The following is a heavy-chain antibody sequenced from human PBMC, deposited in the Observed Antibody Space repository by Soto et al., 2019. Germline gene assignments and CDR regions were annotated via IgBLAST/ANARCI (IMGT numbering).Heavy chain of an antibody. CDR2: RNPNSGNT. CDR1: GYTFTSHD. CDR3: ARWDYGVYARVDY. J-gene: IGHJ4*02. D-gene: IGHD4-17*01. Sequence: QVQLVQSGAEVKKSGASVKVSCKASGYTFTSHDINWVRQATGQGLEWMGWRNPNSGNTGYAQKFQGRVTMTRNTSISTAYMELSSLRSEDTAVYYCARWDYGVYARVDYWGQGTLVTVSS. V-gene: IGHV1-8*01.